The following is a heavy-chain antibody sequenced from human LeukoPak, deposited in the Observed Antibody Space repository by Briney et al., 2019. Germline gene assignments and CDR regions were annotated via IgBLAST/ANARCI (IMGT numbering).Heavy chain of an antibody. Sequence: GGSLRLSCAASGFTFSGSAMHWVRQASGKGLEWVGRIRSKANSYATAYAASVKGRFTISRDDSKNTAYLQMNSLKTEDTAVYYCTRRPHCGGDCSSSAFDIWGQGTMVTVSS. D-gene: IGHD2-21*01. CDR3: TRRPHCGGDCSSSAFDI. CDR2: IRSKANSYAT. CDR1: GFTFSGSA. V-gene: IGHV3-73*01. J-gene: IGHJ3*02.